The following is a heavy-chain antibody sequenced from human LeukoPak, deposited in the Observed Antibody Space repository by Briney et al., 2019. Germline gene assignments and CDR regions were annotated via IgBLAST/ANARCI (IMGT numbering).Heavy chain of an antibody. Sequence: SETLSLTCAVYGGSFNDYYWNWIRQPPGEGLEWIGEINLRGSTTYNPSLKSRVTISLDESKNQFSLKVSSVTAADTAVYFCARREVHYDRTGYQTYYFDYWGQGNLVTVSS. CDR2: INLRGST. J-gene: IGHJ4*02. CDR3: ARREVHYDRTGYQTYYFDY. V-gene: IGHV4-34*01. D-gene: IGHD3-22*01. CDR1: GGSFNDYY.